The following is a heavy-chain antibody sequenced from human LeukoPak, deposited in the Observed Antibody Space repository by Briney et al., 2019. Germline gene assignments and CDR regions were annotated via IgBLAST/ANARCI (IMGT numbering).Heavy chain of an antibody. CDR2: ISYDGSNK. CDR1: GFTFSSYA. CDR3: AKVGGDL. D-gene: IGHD1-26*01. J-gene: IGHJ4*02. Sequence: GRSLRLSCAASGFTFSSYAMHWVRQAPGKGLEWVAVISYDGSNKYYADSVKGRFTISRDNSKNTLYLQMNSLRTDDTATYYCAKVGGDLGGQGTLVTVSS. V-gene: IGHV3-30-3*01.